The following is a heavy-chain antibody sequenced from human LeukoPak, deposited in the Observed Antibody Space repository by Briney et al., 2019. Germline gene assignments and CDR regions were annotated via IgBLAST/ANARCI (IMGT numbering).Heavy chain of an antibody. CDR2: IYPGDSDT. Sequence: GESLQISCQGSGYSFITHWIGWVRQLPGKGLEWMGIIYPGDSDTRYSPSFRGQVTISADKSISTAYLQWSSLKASDTAMYYCARSYGSGSYSEYWGQGTLVTVSS. J-gene: IGHJ4*02. CDR1: GYSFITHW. CDR3: ARSYGSGSYSEY. D-gene: IGHD3-10*01. V-gene: IGHV5-51*01.